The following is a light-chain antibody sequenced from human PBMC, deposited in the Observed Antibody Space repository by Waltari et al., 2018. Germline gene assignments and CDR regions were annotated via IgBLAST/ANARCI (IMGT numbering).Light chain of an antibody. Sequence: QSALTQPASVSGSPGQSVSISCSGTTSDIGRYEYVSWYFQPPGEAPKLLIYDVTKRPSGISSRFSGSRSGNTASLTISGLQAEDEGDYFCSSYRSSSTLVVFGGGTKLTVL. CDR3: SSYRSSSTLVV. CDR2: DVT. CDR1: TSDIGRYEY. V-gene: IGLV2-14*03. J-gene: IGLJ2*01.